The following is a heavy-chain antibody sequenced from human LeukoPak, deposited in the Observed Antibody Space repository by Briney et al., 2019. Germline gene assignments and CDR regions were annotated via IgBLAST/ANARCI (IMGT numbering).Heavy chain of an antibody. D-gene: IGHD2-21*01. CDR2: IRSKIDGGAT. CDR1: GFNVNNAW. Sequence: GGSLRLSCAASGFNVNNAWMSWVRQAPGRGLEWVGRIRSKIDGGATDYAAPVKGRFTISRDDSKNTLYLQINSLKIEDTAMYYCYTSITDYWGQGTLVTVSS. J-gene: IGHJ4*02. V-gene: IGHV3-15*07. CDR3: YTSITDY.